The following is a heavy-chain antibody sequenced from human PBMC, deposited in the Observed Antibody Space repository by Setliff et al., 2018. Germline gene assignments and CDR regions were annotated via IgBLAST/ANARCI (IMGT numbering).Heavy chain of an antibody. D-gene: IGHD1-1*01. CDR1: GFTFSTYN. V-gene: IGHV3-48*01. CDR3: ARDHGELGQERRTHFFRH. J-gene: IGHJ1*01. CDR2: ISFSSSTI. Sequence: GSLRLSCAASGFTFSTYNMNWVRQAPGKGLEWVSYISFSSSTIYYADSVKGRFTISRDNAKNSLYLQWNSLRAEDTAVYYCARDHGELGQERRTHFFRHWGQGTLVTVSS.